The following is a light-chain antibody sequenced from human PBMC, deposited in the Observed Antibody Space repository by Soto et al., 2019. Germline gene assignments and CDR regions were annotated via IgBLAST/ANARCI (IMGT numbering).Light chain of an antibody. CDR3: QQTHSLPRS. J-gene: IGKJ3*01. CDR1: QGVGGW. V-gene: IGKV1-12*01. CDR2: ATS. Sequence: IQMTQSPSSVSASVGDRVTMTCRASQGVGGWLAWYQQKPGKVPKLLIYATSSLHSGVPSRFSGSGSGTDFTLSISSLQPEYFATYYCQQTHSLPRSFGPGTKVDIK.